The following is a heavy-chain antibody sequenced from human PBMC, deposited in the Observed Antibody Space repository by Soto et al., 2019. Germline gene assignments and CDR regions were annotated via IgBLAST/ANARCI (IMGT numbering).Heavy chain of an antibody. Sequence: RGESLKISCKGSGYSFTNYWIGGVRQMPGKGLEWMGIIYPGNSDTRYNPSFQGQVTISADKSLSTAHLQWSSLKASDTAMYYCKRHAGVESSGYYSHWGQGTPVTVSS. D-gene: IGHD3-22*01. J-gene: IGHJ4*02. CDR1: GYSFTNYW. CDR2: IYPGNSDT. V-gene: IGHV5-51*01. CDR3: KRHAGVESSGYYSH.